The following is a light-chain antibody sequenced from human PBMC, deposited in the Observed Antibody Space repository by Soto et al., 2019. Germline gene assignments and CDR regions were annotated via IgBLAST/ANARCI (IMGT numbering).Light chain of an antibody. CDR3: QQFKDYFWT. J-gene: IGKJ1*01. CDR2: RVS. Sequence: DVVLTQSPLYLPVSLGQPASISCRSSQSLVYSNGNTYFHWIQQRPGQSPRRLIYRVSNRDSGVPDRFSGSGSGTDFTLTISRVEADDFATYYCQQFKDYFWTFGQGTKV. V-gene: IGKV2-30*01. CDR1: QSLVYSNGNTY.